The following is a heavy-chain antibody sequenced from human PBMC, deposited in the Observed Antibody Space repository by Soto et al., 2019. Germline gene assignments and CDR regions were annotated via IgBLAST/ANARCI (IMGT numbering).Heavy chain of an antibody. D-gene: IGHD5-12*01. Sequence: ASVKVSCKASGYTFTGYYMHWVRQAPGQGLEWMGWINPNSGGTNYAQKFQGRVTMTRDTSISTAYMELSRLRSDDTAVYYCARDPSYSGYDGFDYWGQGTLVTVSS. J-gene: IGHJ4*02. V-gene: IGHV1-2*02. CDR1: GYTFTGYY. CDR2: INPNSGGT. CDR3: ARDPSYSGYDGFDY.